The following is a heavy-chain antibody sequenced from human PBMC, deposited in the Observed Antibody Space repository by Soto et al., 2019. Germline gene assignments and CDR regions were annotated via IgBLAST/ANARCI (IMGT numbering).Heavy chain of an antibody. CDR3: ARDKGRYDSGMDV. D-gene: IGHD3-9*01. J-gene: IGHJ6*02. CDR1: GDSISSYY. V-gene: IGHV4-59*01. CDR2: IFYSGST. Sequence: PSESLSLTCTVSGDSISSYYWSWIRQPPGKGLEWIGYIFYSGSTKYNPSLKSRVTISVDTSRTQFSLNLKSVTAADTAIYYCARDKGRYDSGMDVWGQGTTVTVSS.